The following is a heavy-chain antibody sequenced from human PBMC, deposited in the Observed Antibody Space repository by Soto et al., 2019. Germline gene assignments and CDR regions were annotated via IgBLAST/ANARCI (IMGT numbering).Heavy chain of an antibody. CDR1: GFTFSTYG. Sequence: QVQLVESGGGVVQPGRSLRLSFAASGFTFSTYGLHWVRQAPGKGLEWVAFISNDESNKYYADSVKGRFTISRDNSKNTLYLQMNSLRAEDTAVYYCTKEADAFDVWGQGTMVTVSS. V-gene: IGHV3-30*18. CDR3: TKEADAFDV. CDR2: ISNDESNK. J-gene: IGHJ3*01.